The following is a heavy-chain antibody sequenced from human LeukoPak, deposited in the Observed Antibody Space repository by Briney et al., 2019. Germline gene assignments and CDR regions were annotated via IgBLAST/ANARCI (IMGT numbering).Heavy chain of an antibody. CDR1: GFTFSSYS. J-gene: IGHJ4*02. CDR3: ARASHYDSSGYID. Sequence: GGSLRLSCAASGFTFSSYSMNWVRQAPGKGLEWVSSISSSSSYIYYADSVKGRFTISRDNAKNSLYLQMNSLGAEDTAVYYCARASHYDSSGYIDWGQGTLVTVSS. CDR2: ISSSSSYI. V-gene: IGHV3-21*01. D-gene: IGHD3-22*01.